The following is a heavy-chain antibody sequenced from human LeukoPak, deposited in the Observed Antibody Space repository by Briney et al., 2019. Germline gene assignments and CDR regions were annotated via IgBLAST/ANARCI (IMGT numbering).Heavy chain of an antibody. D-gene: IGHD3-16*02. CDR3: ARAGYDYVWGSYRYASYYFDY. Sequence: PSKTLSLTCAVYGGSFSGYYWSWIRQPPGKGLEWIGEINHSGSTNYNPSLKSRVTISVDTSKNQFSLKLSFVTAADTAVYYCARAGYDYVWGSYRYASYYFDYWGQGTLVTVSS. CDR1: GGSFSGYY. CDR2: INHSGST. V-gene: IGHV4-34*01. J-gene: IGHJ4*02.